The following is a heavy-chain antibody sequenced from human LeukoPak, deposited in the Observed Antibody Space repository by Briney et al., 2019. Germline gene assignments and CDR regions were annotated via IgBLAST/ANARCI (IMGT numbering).Heavy chain of an antibody. CDR1: GGSFSGYY. V-gene: IGHV4-34*01. J-gene: IGHJ5*02. D-gene: IGHD6-6*01. CDR2: INHSGST. Sequence: PSETLSLTCAVYGGSFSGYYWSWIRQPPGKGLEWIGEINHSGSTNYNPSLKSRVAISVDTSKNQFSLKLSSVTAADTAVYYCARHPALSIAAPSRFDPWGQGTLVTVSS. CDR3: ARHPALSIAAPSRFDP.